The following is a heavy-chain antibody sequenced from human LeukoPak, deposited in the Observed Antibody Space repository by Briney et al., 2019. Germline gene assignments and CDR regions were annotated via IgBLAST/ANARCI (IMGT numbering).Heavy chain of an antibody. Sequence: ASVKVSCKASGYTFTGYYMHWVRQAPGQGLEWMGWIIPNSGGTNYAQKFQGRVTMTRDTSISTAYMELSRLRSDDTAVYYCAREPIHFTGPFDYWGQGTLVTVSS. CDR2: IIPNSGGT. D-gene: IGHD3-10*01. J-gene: IGHJ4*02. V-gene: IGHV1-2*02. CDR3: AREPIHFTGPFDY. CDR1: GYTFTGYY.